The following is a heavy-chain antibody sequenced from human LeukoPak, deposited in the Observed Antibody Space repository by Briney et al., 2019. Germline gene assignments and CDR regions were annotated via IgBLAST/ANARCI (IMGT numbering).Heavy chain of an antibody. CDR1: GFTFSNYG. D-gene: IGHD3-22*01. Sequence: GRSLTLSCAASGFTFSNYGMHWVRQAPGKGLEWVAVIWYDGSDKYYADSVKGRLTISRDNSKNTLYLQMSSLRAEDTAVYYCARDYYDSSGQRSWYYFDYWGQGTLVAVSS. CDR3: ARDYYDSSGQRSWYYFDY. V-gene: IGHV3-33*01. J-gene: IGHJ4*02. CDR2: IWYDGSDK.